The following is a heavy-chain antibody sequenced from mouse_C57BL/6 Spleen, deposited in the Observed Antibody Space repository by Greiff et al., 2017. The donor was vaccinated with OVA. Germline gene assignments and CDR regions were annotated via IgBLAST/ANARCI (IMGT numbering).Heavy chain of an antibody. CDR1: GYTFTSYW. Sequence: VQLQQPGAELVRPGSSVKLSCKASGYTFTSYWMHWVKQRPIQGLEWIGNIDPSDSETHYNQKFKDKATLTVDKSSSTAYMQLSSLTSEDSAVYYCARHYSNYVGYAMDDWGQGTSVTVSS. CDR3: ARHYSNYVGYAMDD. V-gene: IGHV1-52*01. CDR2: IDPSDSET. J-gene: IGHJ4*01. D-gene: IGHD2-5*01.